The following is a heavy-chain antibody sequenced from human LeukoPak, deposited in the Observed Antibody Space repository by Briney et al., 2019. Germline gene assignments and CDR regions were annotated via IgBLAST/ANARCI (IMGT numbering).Heavy chain of an antibody. V-gene: IGHV4-4*02. Sequence: SETLSLTGAVGGGSISSSNWWGGVGPPTGKGVEGIGEIYHSGNTNYNPSLTSRLTISVDKSNIQFSLKLSSVTAADTAVYYCARDGGYCGYENWGQGTLVTVSS. D-gene: IGHD5-12*01. J-gene: IGHJ4*02. CDR1: GGSISSSNW. CDR3: ARDGGYCGYEN. CDR2: IYHSGNT.